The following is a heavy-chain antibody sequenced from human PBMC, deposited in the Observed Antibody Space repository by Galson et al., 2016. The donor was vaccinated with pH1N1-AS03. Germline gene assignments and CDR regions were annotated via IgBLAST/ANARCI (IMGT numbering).Heavy chain of an antibody. CDR1: GFTFSSYW. Sequence: SLRLSCAASGFTFSSYWMHWVRHLPGKGLVWVSGIDSDGSNTYYADSVRGRFTISRDNAKNTLCLQMNSLRAEDTALYYCADPFGLPWGQGTLITVSS. V-gene: IGHV3-74*01. D-gene: IGHD2/OR15-2a*01. CDR2: IDSDGSNT. J-gene: IGHJ4*02. CDR3: ADPFGLP.